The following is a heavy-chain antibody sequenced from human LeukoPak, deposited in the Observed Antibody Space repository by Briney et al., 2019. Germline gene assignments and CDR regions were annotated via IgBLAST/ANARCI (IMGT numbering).Heavy chain of an antibody. Sequence: SETLPLTCAVYGGSFSGYYWSWIRQPPGKGLEWIGEINHSGSTNYNPSLKSRVTISVDTSKNQFSLKLSSVTAADTAVYYCARGDTARGYYYYYGMDVWGQGTTVTVSS. CDR3: ARGDTARGYYYYYGMDV. D-gene: IGHD5-18*01. J-gene: IGHJ6*02. CDR2: INHSGST. CDR1: GGSFSGYY. V-gene: IGHV4-34*01.